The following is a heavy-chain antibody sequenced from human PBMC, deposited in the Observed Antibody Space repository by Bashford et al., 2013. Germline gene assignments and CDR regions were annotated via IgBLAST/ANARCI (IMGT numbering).Heavy chain of an antibody. D-gene: IGHD1-26*01. Sequence: ASVKVSCKASGYTFSDYYIHWVRQAPGQGLEWMGWINPYSGSSNYAQKFQGRVTMTRDTSISTAYMELSRLRSDDTAVYYCEIVGGSFPNSEYYFDYWGQGTLVTVSS. CDR2: INPYSGSS. CDR3: EIVGGSFPNSEYYFDY. CDR1: GYTFSDYY. V-gene: IGHV1-2*02. J-gene: IGHJ4*02.